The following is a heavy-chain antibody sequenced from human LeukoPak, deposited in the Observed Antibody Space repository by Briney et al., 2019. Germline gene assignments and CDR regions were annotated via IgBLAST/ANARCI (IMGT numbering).Heavy chain of an antibody. V-gene: IGHV4-38-2*01. J-gene: IGHJ4*02. Sequence: SETLSLTCVVSGYSISSGYYWGWIRQPPGKGLEWIGNIYYSGSTYYNPSLQSRVTMSVDTSKNQFSLKLSSVTAADTAVYYCARVSGSYEPFDSWGQGALVIVSS. CDR2: IYYSGST. D-gene: IGHD1-26*01. CDR3: ARVSGSYEPFDS. CDR1: GYSISSGYY.